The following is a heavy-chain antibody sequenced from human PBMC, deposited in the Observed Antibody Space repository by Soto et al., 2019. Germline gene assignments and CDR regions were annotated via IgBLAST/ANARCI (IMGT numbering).Heavy chain of an antibody. CDR2: IIPLFGTP. V-gene: IGHV1-69*01. D-gene: IGHD1-1*01. J-gene: IGHJ4*02. Sequence: QVLLMQSGAEVKKPGSSVKVSCTSSGGPFSSYGISWVRQVPGQGLEWLGGIIPLFGTPSYARKFQDRLTISADESTTTAYMELSSLTSEDPAMSFCARDGTIQMANFDFWGQGTLVTVSS. CDR1: GGPFSSYG. CDR3: ARDGTIQMANFDF.